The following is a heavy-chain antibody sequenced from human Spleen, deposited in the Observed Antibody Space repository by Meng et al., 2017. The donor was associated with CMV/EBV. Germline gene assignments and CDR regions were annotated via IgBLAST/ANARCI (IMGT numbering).Heavy chain of an antibody. D-gene: IGHD4-17*01. CDR2: INPNSGDT. Sequence: QVEVGPCGAELRRLVSSVNVSCKASGDTFTDYYMHWVRQAPGQGLEWMGCINPNSGDTNYAQKFQGRVTMTRDTSISTAYMELSRLRSDDTAVYYCTRDAHLTTVTPNWFDPWGQGTLVTVSS. CDR1: GDTFTDYY. J-gene: IGHJ5*02. CDR3: TRDAHLTTVTPNWFDP. V-gene: IGHV1-2*02.